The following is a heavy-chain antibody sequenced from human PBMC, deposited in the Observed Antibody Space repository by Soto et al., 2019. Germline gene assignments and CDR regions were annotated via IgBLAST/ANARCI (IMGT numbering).Heavy chain of an antibody. CDR3: VKVSTFYDILTGYYSTNFFDP. D-gene: IGHD3-9*01. Sequence: QLGGSLRLSCSASGFTFSEYSMHWVRQAPGKGLQYVSTISSDGDITYYADSAKGRFTISRDNSKNTLYLQMNSLRPEDTAVYYCVKVSTFYDILTGYYSTNFFDPWGQGTLVTVSS. J-gene: IGHJ5*02. CDR2: ISSDGDIT. V-gene: IGHV3-64D*06. CDR1: GFTFSEYS.